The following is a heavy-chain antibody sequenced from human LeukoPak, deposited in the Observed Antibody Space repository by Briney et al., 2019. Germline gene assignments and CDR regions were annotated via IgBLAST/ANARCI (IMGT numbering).Heavy chain of an antibody. CDR1: GGSISSGSYY. D-gene: IGHD3-3*01. V-gene: IGHV4-61*02. CDR3: AREGGGFWSGYPFDY. CDR2: IYTSGST. Sequence: SETLSLTCTVSGGSISSGSYYWSWIRQPAGKGLEWIGRIYTSGSTNYNPSLNSRVTISLDTPKNQFSLRLSSVTAADTAVYYCAREGGGFWSGYPFDYWGQGTLVTVSS. J-gene: IGHJ4*02.